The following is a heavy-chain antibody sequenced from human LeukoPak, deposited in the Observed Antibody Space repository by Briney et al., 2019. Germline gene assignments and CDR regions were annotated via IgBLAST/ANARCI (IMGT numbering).Heavy chain of an antibody. D-gene: IGHD6-13*01. Sequence: PGGSLRLSCAASGFTVSSNYMSWVRQAPGKGLEWVSVIYSGGSTYYADSVKGRFTISRDNSKNTLYLQMNSLRAEDTAVYYCARANGGSSWPKQFDYWGQGTLVTVSS. J-gene: IGHJ4*02. CDR1: GFTVSSNY. CDR3: ARANGGSSWPKQFDY. CDR2: IYSGGST. V-gene: IGHV3-66*01.